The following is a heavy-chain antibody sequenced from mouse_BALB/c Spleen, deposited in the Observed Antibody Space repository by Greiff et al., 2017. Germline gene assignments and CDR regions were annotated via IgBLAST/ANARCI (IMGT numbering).Heavy chain of an antibody. CDR2: ISNGGGST. CDR1: GFTFSSYT. CDR3: ARHYYYGSSYYFDY. D-gene: IGHD1-1*01. J-gene: IGHJ2*01. V-gene: IGHV5-12-2*01. Sequence: EVQLVESGGGLVQPGGSLKLSCAASGFTFSSYTMSWVRQTPEKRLEWVAYISNGGGSTYYPDTVKGRFTISRDNAKNTLYLQMSSLKSEDTAMYYCARHYYYGSSYYFDYWGQGTTLTVSS.